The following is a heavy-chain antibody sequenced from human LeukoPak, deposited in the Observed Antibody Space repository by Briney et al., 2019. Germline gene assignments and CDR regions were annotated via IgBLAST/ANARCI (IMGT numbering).Heavy chain of an antibody. Sequence: PSETLSLTCAVPGSSISSSNWWSWVRQPPGKGLEWIGEIYHSGSTNYNPSLKSRVTISVDKSKNQFSLKLSSVTAADTAVYYCARGGYSSSWSPGYYYYGMDVWGQGTTVTVSS. V-gene: IGHV4-4*02. CDR3: ARGGYSSSWSPGYYYYGMDV. CDR2: IYHSGST. D-gene: IGHD6-13*01. J-gene: IGHJ6*02. CDR1: GSSISSSNW.